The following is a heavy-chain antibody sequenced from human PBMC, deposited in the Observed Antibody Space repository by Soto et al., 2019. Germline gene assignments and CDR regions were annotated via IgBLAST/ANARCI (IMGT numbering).Heavy chain of an antibody. J-gene: IGHJ4*02. Sequence: EVQLLESGGALVQPGGSLRLSCAASGLTFSNFAMSWVRQAPGKGLEWVSAISGGGGTTYYADSVKGRFTISRDNSKDTLYLQMNSLRDEDTAVYYCAKRSSTSSGYFDYWGQGTLVTVSS. D-gene: IGHD6-6*01. CDR1: GLTFSNFA. CDR3: AKRSSTSSGYFDY. CDR2: ISGGGGTT. V-gene: IGHV3-23*01.